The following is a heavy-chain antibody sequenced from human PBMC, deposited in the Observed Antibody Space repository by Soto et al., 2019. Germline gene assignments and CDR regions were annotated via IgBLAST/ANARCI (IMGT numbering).Heavy chain of an antibody. D-gene: IGHD3-3*01. J-gene: IGHJ4*02. CDR2: ISTKSGNT. CDR3: ARSYFDSWTEYSNPVKY. Sequence: QVQLVQSAAEVKKPGASVKVSCKASGYTFANYDISWVRQAPGQGLEWMGWISTKSGNTDYAQNVEGRVTLTADSSTTTFHMEMRRLRSDDTAVYYCARSYFDSWTEYSNPVKYWGQGTLVAVSS. CDR1: GYTFANYD. V-gene: IGHV1-18*04.